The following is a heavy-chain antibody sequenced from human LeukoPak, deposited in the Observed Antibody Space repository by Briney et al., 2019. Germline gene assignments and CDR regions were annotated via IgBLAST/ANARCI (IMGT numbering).Heavy chain of an antibody. CDR2: IIPILGIA. Sequence: SVKVSCKASGGTFSSYAISWVRQAPGQGLEWMGRIIPILGIANYAQKFQGRVTITADKSTSTAYMELSSLRSEDTAVYCCARVNTIFGAVIIDIWGQGTMVTVSS. J-gene: IGHJ3*02. CDR1: GGTFSSYA. CDR3: ARVNTIFGAVIIDI. V-gene: IGHV1-69*04. D-gene: IGHD3-3*01.